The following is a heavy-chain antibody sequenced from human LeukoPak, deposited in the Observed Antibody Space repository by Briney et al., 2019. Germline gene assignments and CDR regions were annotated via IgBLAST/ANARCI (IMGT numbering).Heavy chain of an antibody. CDR1: GFTFRSYA. V-gene: IGHV3-23*01. Sequence: GGSLRLSCAASGFTFRSYAMSWVRQAPGKGLEWVSAISGSGGSTFCADSVKGRFTISRDNSKNTLYLQMNSLRAEDTAVYYCARGGSYLSAFDIWGQGTMVTVSS. D-gene: IGHD1-26*01. CDR3: ARGGSYLSAFDI. J-gene: IGHJ3*02. CDR2: ISGSGGST.